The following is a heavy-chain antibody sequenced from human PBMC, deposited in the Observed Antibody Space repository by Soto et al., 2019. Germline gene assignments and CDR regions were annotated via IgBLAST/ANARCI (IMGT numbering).Heavy chain of an antibody. J-gene: IGHJ5*02. CDR2: ISTSGRTI. Sequence: PGGSLRLSCTASGFTFSSYEMNWVRQAPGKGLEWISYISTSGRTIFDAGSVKGRFTISRDNTRNTLFLQMDSLRPEDTAVYYCARQPANVYEASPKWFDPWGQGTLVIVSS. CDR3: ARQPANVYEASPKWFDP. D-gene: IGHD2-8*01. V-gene: IGHV3-48*03. CDR1: GFTFSSYE.